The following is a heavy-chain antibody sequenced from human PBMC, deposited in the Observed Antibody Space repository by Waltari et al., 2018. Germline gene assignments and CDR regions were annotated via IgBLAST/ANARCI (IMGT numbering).Heavy chain of an antibody. Sequence: QLHLQLSGPGLVKPSETLSLTCPVSGTSVTTTNYFWGWIRQPPGKGLEWIGRIYFTGSTDYNPSLKSRVTISIDTSTNQFSLNLRSVTAADTAVYYCARGIWQQLAHFDSWGQGTLVTVSS. D-gene: IGHD6-13*01. V-gene: IGHV4-39*01. CDR3: ARGIWQQLAHFDS. CDR1: GTSVTTTNYF. CDR2: IYFTGST. J-gene: IGHJ4*02.